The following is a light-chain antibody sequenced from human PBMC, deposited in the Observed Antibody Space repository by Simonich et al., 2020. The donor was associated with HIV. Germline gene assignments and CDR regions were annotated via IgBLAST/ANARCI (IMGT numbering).Light chain of an antibody. Sequence: DIVMTQSPNSLAVSLGERATINCKSSQSVLYSSNNKNFLAWYQQKPGQPPKLLIYWASTRESGVPDRFRGSGSGTDFTLTISSMQSEDFAVYYCQQEETFGQGTKVEIK. CDR2: WAS. V-gene: IGKV4-1*01. CDR3: QQEET. J-gene: IGKJ1*01. CDR1: QSVLYSSNNKNF.